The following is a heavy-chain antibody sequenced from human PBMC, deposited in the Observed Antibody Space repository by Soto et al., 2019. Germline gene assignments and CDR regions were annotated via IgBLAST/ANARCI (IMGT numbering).Heavy chain of an antibody. V-gene: IGHV1-18*01. CDR3: ARDQVFEDSRGNLPGY. D-gene: IGHD3-22*01. CDR1: GYSFTSYG. J-gene: IGHJ4*02. CDR2: ISTVDSST. Sequence: QVQLVQSGAEVKKPGASVQVSCKASGYSFTSYGINWVRQAPGQGLEWMGWISTVDSSTNYAPKVQGRVTMTTDTSTSTAYMELRSLRSDDTAVYYCARDQVFEDSRGNLPGYWGQGTLVTVSS.